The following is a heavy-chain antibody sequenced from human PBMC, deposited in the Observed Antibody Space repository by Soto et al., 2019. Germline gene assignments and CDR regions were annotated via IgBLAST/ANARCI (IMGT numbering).Heavy chain of an antibody. CDR2: IHSSGST. D-gene: IGHD6-13*01. Sequence: SETLSVPCAVSGSSINSYHWSWIRQPAGKGLEWIGHIHSSGSTNYNPSLKSRVTMSVDTSKNQFSLRLMSLTAADTAVYYCARDQGVAAAGITWFDPWGQGSLVTVSS. CDR3: ARDQGVAAAGITWFDP. CDR1: GSSINSYH. V-gene: IGHV4-4*07. J-gene: IGHJ5*02.